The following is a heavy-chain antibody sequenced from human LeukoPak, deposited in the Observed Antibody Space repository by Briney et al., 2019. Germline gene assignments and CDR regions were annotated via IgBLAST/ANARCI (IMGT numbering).Heavy chain of an antibody. CDR3: ARDRVAAAANWFDP. CDR2: IYYSGST. CDR1: GGSISSYY. D-gene: IGHD6-13*01. V-gene: IGHV4-59*01. J-gene: IGHJ5*02. Sequence: SETLSLTCTVSGGSISSYYWSWIRQPPGKGLEWIGYIYYSGSTNYNPSLKSRVTISVDTSKNQFSLKLSSVTAADTAVYYCARDRVAAAANWFDPWGQGTLVTVSS.